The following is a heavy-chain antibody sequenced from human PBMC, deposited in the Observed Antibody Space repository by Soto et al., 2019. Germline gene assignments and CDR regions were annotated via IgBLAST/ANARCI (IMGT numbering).Heavy chain of an antibody. V-gene: IGHV4-34*01. CDR1: GGSFSGYY. CDR3: ARGAFFQDIVVVPAAKTEHVRGEWRWFDP. J-gene: IGHJ5*02. CDR2: INHSGST. D-gene: IGHD2-2*01. Sequence: QVQLQQWGAGLLKPSETLSLTCAVYGGSFSGYYWSWIRQPPGKGLEWIGEINHSGSTNYNPSLKSRVTISVNTSKNQFSLKLSSVTAADTAVYYCARGAFFQDIVVVPAAKTEHVRGEWRWFDPWGQGTLVTVSS.